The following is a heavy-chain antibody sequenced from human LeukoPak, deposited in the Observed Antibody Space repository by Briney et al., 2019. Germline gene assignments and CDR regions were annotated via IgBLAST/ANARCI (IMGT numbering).Heavy chain of an antibody. CDR1: GFTFSSYG. J-gene: IGHJ4*02. CDR3: ARVGIVSYFDY. V-gene: IGHV3-33*01. D-gene: IGHD2-21*01. CDR2: IWYDGSNK. Sequence: PGGSLRLSCAASGFTFSSYGMHWVRQAPGKGLEWVAVIWYDGSNKYYADSVKGRFTISRDNSKNTLYLQMNSLRAEDTAVYYCARVGIVSYFDYWGQGTQVTVSS.